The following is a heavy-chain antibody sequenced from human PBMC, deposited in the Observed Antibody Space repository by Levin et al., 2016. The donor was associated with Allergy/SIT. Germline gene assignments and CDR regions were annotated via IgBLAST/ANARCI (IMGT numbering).Heavy chain of an antibody. V-gene: IGHV4-34*01. Sequence: SETLSLTCAVYGGSFSGYYWSWIRQPPGKGLEWIGEINHSGSTNYNPSLKSRVTISVDTSKNQFSLKLSSVTAADTAVYYCARDSYDSRGSMDVWGQGTTVTVSS. CDR2: INHSGST. CDR1: GGSFSGYY. CDR3: ARDSYDSRGSMDV. D-gene: IGHD3-22*01. J-gene: IGHJ6*02.